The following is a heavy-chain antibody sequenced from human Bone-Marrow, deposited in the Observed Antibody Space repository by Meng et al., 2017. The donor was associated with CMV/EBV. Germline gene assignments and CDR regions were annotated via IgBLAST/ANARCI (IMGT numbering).Heavy chain of an antibody. Sequence: ASVKVSCKTSNYTFTNYYLHWVRQAPGQGPEWLGEINPSGGRTNVAQRFRGRDTITSDTSTSTVYMQLTSLRSDDTAMYYCARDRATTSSDAYFDFWGQGSLVTVSS. D-gene: IGHD6-6*01. J-gene: IGHJ4*02. CDR2: INPSGGRT. V-gene: IGHV1-46*01. CDR3: ARDRATTSSDAYFDF. CDR1: NYTFTNYY.